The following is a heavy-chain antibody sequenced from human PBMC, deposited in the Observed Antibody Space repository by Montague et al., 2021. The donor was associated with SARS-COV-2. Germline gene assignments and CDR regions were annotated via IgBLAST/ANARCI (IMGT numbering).Heavy chain of an antibody. D-gene: IGHD3-16*02. Sequence: SETLSLTCTVSGASISSSENSWGWIRQSPGKGLEWFGSICYSGTTYFNPSRRSRIAISVDTSKNQLSLKVTSVTAADTAVYYCARHVTIGGVVVALDYWGQGHLVSVSS. CDR2: ICYSGTT. CDR1: GASISSSENS. CDR3: ARHVTIGGVVVALDY. V-gene: IGHV4-39*01. J-gene: IGHJ4*02.